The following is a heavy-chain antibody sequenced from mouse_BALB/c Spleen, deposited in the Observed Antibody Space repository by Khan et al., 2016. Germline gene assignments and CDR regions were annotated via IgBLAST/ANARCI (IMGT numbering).Heavy chain of an antibody. V-gene: IGHV14-3*02. J-gene: IGHJ1*01. CDR3: ANLDLYFDV. CDR2: IDPANGNT. Sequence: VQLQQSGAELVKPGASVKLSCTASGFNIKDTYMHWVKQRPEQGLEWIGRIDPANGNTKYDPKFQGKATITADTSSNTAYLQLSSLTSEDTAVYYCANLDLYFDVWGAVTTVTVFS. CDR1: GFNIKDTY.